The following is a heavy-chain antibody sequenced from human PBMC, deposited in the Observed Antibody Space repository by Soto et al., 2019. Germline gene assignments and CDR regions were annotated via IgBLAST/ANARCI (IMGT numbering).Heavy chain of an antibody. J-gene: IGHJ3*02. CDR2: ISSSSSYI. V-gene: IGHV3-21*01. Sequence: PGGSLRLSCAASGFTFSSYSMNWVRQAPGKGLERVSSISSSSSYIYYADSVKGRFTISRDNAKNSLYLQMNSLRAEDTAVYYCARVRPQYSSSWGGHDAFDIWGQGTMVTVSS. CDR1: GFTFSSYS. CDR3: ARVRPQYSSSWGGHDAFDI. D-gene: IGHD6-13*01.